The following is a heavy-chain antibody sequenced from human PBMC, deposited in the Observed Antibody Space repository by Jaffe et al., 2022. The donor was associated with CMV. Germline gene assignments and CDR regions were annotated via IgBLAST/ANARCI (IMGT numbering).Heavy chain of an antibody. CDR2: ISGSGGST. CDR1: GFTFSSYA. Sequence: EVQLLESGGGLVQPGGSLRLSCAASGFTFSSYAMSWVRQAPGKGLEWVSAISGSGGSTYYADSVKGRFTISRDNSKNTLYLQMNSLRAEDTAVYYCAKGSVNTMIVVVIPRNWGQGTLVTVSS. CDR3: AKGSVNTMIVVVIPRN. V-gene: IGHV3-23*01. J-gene: IGHJ4*02. D-gene: IGHD3-22*01.